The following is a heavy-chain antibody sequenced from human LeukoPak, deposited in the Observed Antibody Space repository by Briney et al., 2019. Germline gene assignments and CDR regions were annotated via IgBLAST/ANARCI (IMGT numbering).Heavy chain of an antibody. CDR3: ARVATIDYYYYGIDV. Sequence: SETLSLTCDVYGGSFSGYYWSWIRQPPGKGLEWIGAINQSGSSNYKPSLKSRATISVDRSKNQFSLNLRSVTAADTAVYYCARVATIDYYYYGIDVWGQGTTVAVSS. D-gene: IGHD5-12*01. CDR1: GGSFSGYY. V-gene: IGHV4-34*01. CDR2: INQSGSS. J-gene: IGHJ6*02.